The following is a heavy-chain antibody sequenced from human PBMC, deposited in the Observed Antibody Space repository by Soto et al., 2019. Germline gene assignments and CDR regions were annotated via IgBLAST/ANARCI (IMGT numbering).Heavy chain of an antibody. CDR1: GGSISSSNW. Sequence: QVQLQESGPGLVKPSGTLSLTCAVSGGSISSSNWWSWVRQPPGKGLEWIGEIYHSGSTNYNPSLKSRVTXSXDXXKNQFSLKPSSVTAADTAVYYCARVSGSYYYGMDVWGQGTTVTVSS. D-gene: IGHD1-26*01. V-gene: IGHV4-4*02. J-gene: IGHJ6*02. CDR3: ARVSGSYYYGMDV. CDR2: IYHSGST.